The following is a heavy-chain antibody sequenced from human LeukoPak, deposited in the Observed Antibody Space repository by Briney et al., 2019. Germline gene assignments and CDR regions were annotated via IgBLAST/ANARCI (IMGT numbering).Heavy chain of an antibody. V-gene: IGHV4-59*01. CDR3: VRVPVAAREYFDY. CDR2: IYYSGNT. CDR1: GASISSYY. D-gene: IGHD6-19*01. J-gene: IGHJ4*02. Sequence: SETLSLTCTVSGASISSYYWSWIRQSPGKGLEWIGFIYYSGNTNYNPSLRSRVTISIDTSKNQFSLKLTSVTPADTAVYYCVRVPVAAREYFDYWGQGTLVTVSS.